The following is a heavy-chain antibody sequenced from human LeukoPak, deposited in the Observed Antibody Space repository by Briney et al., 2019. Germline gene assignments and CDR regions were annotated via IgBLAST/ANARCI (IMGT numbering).Heavy chain of an antibody. CDR2: IYYSGST. D-gene: IGHD3-16*01. CDR3: ARHLRSEFMRY. J-gene: IGHJ4*02. Sequence: PSETLSLTCTVAGGYISSYYWSWIRQPPGKGLEWIGSIYYSGSTYYNPSLKSRVTISVDTSKNQFSLKLSSVTAADTAVYYCARHLRSEFMRYWGQGTLVTVSS. V-gene: IGHV4-59*05. CDR1: GGYISSYY.